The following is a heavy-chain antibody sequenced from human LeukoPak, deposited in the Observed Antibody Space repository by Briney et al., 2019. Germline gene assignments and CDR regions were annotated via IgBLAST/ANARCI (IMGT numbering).Heavy chain of an antibody. V-gene: IGHV1-24*01. Sequence: ASVKVSCKVSGYTLTELYMHWVRQAPGKGLEWVGRFDPETGETMAAQNFQGRVRMTDDTATSTVYMELRSLTSEDTAVYYCARDNSSGWYDLYRYYYYYYMDVWGKGTTVTVSS. CDR3: ARDNSSGWYDLYRYYYYYYMDV. J-gene: IGHJ6*03. CDR2: FDPETGET. CDR1: GYTLTELY. D-gene: IGHD6-19*01.